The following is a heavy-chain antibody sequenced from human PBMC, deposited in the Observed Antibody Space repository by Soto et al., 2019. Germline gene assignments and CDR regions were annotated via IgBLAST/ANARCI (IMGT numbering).Heavy chain of an antibody. D-gene: IGHD4-17*01. J-gene: IGHJ6*03. CDR1: GGSISSYY. CDR3: ARRTTTHYYYMDV. Sequence: SETPLTCTVSGGSISSYYWSWIRQPPGKGLEWIGYIYYSGSTNYNPSLKSRVTISVDTSKNQFSLKLSSVTAADTAVYYCARRTTTHYYYMDVWGKGTTVTVSS. CDR2: IYYSGST. V-gene: IGHV4-59*08.